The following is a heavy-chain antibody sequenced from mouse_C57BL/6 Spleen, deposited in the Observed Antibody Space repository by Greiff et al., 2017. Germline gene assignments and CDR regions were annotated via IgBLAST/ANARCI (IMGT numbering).Heavy chain of an antibody. V-gene: IGHV2-2*01. CDR3: ARSPDYYAMDY. CDR2: IWSGGST. Sequence: VQLMESGPGLVQPSQSLSITCTVSGFSLTSYGVHWVRQSPGKGLEWLGVIWSGGSTDYTAAFIARLSISKDNSKSPVFFKMNSLQADDTAIYYCARSPDYYAMDYWGQGTSVTVSS. J-gene: IGHJ4*01. CDR1: GFSLTSYG.